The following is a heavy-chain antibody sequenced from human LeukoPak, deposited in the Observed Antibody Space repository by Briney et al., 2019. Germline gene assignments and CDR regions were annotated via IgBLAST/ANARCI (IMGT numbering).Heavy chain of an antibody. CDR2: ISSSGSTK. CDR3: ARDGHAYGRGSPHY. V-gene: IGHV3-11*01. CDR1: GFTFSDYY. Sequence: NSGGSLRLSCAASGFTFSDYYMSWIRQAPGKGLEWVSYISSSGSTKYYADSVKGRFTISRDNAKNSHLQMNSLRAEDTAVYYCARDGHAYGRGSPHYWGQGTLVTVSS. J-gene: IGHJ4*02. D-gene: IGHD3-10*01.